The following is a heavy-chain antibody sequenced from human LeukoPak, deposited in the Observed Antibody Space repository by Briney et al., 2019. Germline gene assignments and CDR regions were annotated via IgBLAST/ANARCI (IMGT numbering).Heavy chain of an antibody. CDR3: AAQRGASLHDFWSTRLFDP. D-gene: IGHD3-3*01. J-gene: IGHJ5*02. CDR2: IVLGSGNT. V-gene: IGHV1-58*02. CDR1: GFTFHTSV. Sequence: SVKVSCKASGFTFHTSVMQWVRQARGQRLEWIGWIVLGSGNTVYSHKFHDRVIITRDMSTSTVYMELDSLGSEDTAVYYCAAQRGASLHDFWSTRLFDPWGQGTLVTVSS.